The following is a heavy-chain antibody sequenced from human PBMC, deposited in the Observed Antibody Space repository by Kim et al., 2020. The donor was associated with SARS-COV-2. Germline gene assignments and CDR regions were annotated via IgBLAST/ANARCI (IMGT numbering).Heavy chain of an antibody. Sequence: RVTISVDTSKNQFSLKLSSVTAADTAVYYCARGGAVLRWFGELLRDNWFDPWGQGTLVTVSS. J-gene: IGHJ5*02. CDR3: ARGGAVLRWFGELLRDNWFDP. D-gene: IGHD3-10*01. V-gene: IGHV4-34*01.